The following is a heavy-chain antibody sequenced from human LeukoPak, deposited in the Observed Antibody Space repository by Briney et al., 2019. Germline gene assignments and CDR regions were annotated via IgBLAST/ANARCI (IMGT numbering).Heavy chain of an antibody. J-gene: IGHJ4*02. CDR2: INHSGST. D-gene: IGHD2-8*01. CDR3: ARAHRRRYCTNGVCSSYIDY. Sequence: PSETLSLTCAVYGGSFSGYYWSWIRQPPGKGLEWIGEINHSGSTNYNPSLKSRATISVDTSKNQFSLKLSSVTAADTAVYYCARAHRRRYCTNGVCSSYIDYWGQGTLVTVSS. V-gene: IGHV4-34*01. CDR1: GGSFSGYY.